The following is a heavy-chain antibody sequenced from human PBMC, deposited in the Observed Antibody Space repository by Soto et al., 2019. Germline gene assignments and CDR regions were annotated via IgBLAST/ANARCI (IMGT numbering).Heavy chain of an antibody. Sequence: EVQLLESGGGLVQPGGSLRLSCAASGFTFSIYAMSWVRQAPGKGLEWVSGIGSGDDDTYYADSVKGRFTISRDNSKNTLFLQMNSLRAEDTALYHCAKDRVDHNSVWDPFDIWGQGTMVTVSS. CDR1: GFTFSIYA. CDR2: IGSGDDDT. V-gene: IGHV3-23*01. D-gene: IGHD1-20*01. CDR3: AKDRVDHNSVWDPFDI. J-gene: IGHJ3*02.